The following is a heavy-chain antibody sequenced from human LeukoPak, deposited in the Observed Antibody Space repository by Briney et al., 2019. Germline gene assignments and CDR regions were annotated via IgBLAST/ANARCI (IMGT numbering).Heavy chain of an antibody. CDR3: ATVTGSYLHFDY. Sequence: SVKVSCKASGGTFSSYAISWVRQAPGQGLEWMGRIIPILGIANYAQKFQGRVTITADKSTSTAYMELSSLRSEDTAVYYCATVTGSYLHFDYWGQGTLVTVSS. J-gene: IGHJ4*02. CDR2: IIPILGIA. D-gene: IGHD3-10*01. CDR1: GGTFSSYA. V-gene: IGHV1-69*04.